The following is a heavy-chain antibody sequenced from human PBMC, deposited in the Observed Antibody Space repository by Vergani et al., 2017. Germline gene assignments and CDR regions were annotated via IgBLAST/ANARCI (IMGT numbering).Heavy chain of an antibody. CDR2: IYYSGST. Sequence: QVQLQESVPGLVKPSETLSLTCTVSGGSISSSSYYWGWIRQPPGKGLEWIGSIYYSGSTYYNPSLKSRVTISVDTSKNQFSLKLSSVTAADTAVYYCARGSSPTMVRGGLGNYFDYWGQGTLVTVSS. V-gene: IGHV4-39*07. CDR1: GGSISSSSYY. CDR3: ARGSSPTMVRGGLGNYFDY. D-gene: IGHD3-10*01. J-gene: IGHJ4*02.